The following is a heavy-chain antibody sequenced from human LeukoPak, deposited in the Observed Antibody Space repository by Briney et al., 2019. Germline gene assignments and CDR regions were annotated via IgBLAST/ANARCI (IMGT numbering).Heavy chain of an antibody. J-gene: IGHJ4*02. CDR2: IYTSGST. Sequence: SETLSLTCTVSGGSISSGSYYWSWIRQPAGKGLEWIGRIYTSGSTNYNPSLKSRVTISVDTSKNQFSLKLSSVTAADTAVYYCARAGDILTGYYNFDYWGQGTLVTVSS. V-gene: IGHV4-61*02. CDR3: ARAGDILTGYYNFDY. CDR1: GGSISSGSYY. D-gene: IGHD3-9*01.